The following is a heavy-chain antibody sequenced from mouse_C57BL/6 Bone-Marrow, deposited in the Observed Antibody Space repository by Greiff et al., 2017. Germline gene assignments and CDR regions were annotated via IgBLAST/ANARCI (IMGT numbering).Heavy chain of an antibody. V-gene: IGHV1-81*01. D-gene: IGHD2-1*01. CDR2: IYPRSGNT. J-gene: IGHJ3*01. CDR3: ASGYGSYGGFAY. Sequence: QVQLQQSGAELARPGASVKLSCKASGYTFTSYGISWVKQRTGQGLEWIGEIYPRSGNTYYNEKFKGKATLTADKSSSTAYMALRSLTSEDSAVYFCASGYGSYGGFAYWGQGTLVTVSA. CDR1: GYTFTSYG.